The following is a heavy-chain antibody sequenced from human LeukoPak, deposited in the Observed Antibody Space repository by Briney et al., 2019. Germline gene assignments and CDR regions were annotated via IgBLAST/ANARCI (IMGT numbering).Heavy chain of an antibody. CDR3: ARGGYCSSTSCYWELNYYYYYMDV. CDR2: ISGSSATI. CDR1: GFTFSSYS. V-gene: IGHV3-48*01. D-gene: IGHD2-2*01. J-gene: IGHJ6*03. Sequence: GGSLRLSCAASGFTFSSYSMNWVRQAPGKGLEWISYISGSSATIYYADSVKGRFTISRDNSKNSLFLQIHSLRADDTAVYYCARGGYCSSTSCYWELNYYYYYMDVWGKGTTVTVSS.